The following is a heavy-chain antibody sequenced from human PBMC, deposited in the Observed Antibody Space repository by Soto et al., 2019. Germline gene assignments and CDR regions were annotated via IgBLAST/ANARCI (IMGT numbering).Heavy chain of an antibody. CDR2: TYYRSKWYN. CDR3: ARSPNYYDRLDP. CDR1: GDTVYSNSAA. V-gene: IGHV6-1*01. D-gene: IGHD3-22*01. Sequence: QTLSLTCATSGDTVYSNSAAWNWIRQSPSRGLEWLGRTYYRSKWYNDYAVSVKSRITINPDTSKNKFSLQLNSVTPEDTAVYDCARSPNYYDRLDPWGQEPWSP. J-gene: IGHJ5*02.